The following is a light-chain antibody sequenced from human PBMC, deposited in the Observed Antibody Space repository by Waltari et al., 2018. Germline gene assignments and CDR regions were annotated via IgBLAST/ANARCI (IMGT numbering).Light chain of an antibody. V-gene: IGKV3-20*01. CDR1: QSVSKY. J-gene: IGKJ1*01. CDR3: QNHERLPAT. CDR2: AAS. Sequence: EVGLTQSPGTLSLSQGERAPLSGRASQSVSKYLAWYQQRPGQAPRLLIYAASTRATGIPDRFSGSGSGTDFSLTISRLEPEDFAVYYCQNHERLPATFGQGTKVEIK.